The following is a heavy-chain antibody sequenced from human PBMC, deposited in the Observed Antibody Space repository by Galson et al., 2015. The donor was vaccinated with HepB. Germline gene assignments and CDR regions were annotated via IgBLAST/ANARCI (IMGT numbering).Heavy chain of an antibody. CDR3: ARLGHEGYHYYGMDV. D-gene: IGHD2-2*01. CDR1: GYSFRNYW. CDR2: IYPGDSET. J-gene: IGHJ6*02. Sequence: QSGAEVKKPGESLKIPCKASGYSFRNYWIGWVRQMPGKGLQCMGIIYPGDSETRYSPSFQGQVTISADKSINTAYLQWRSLRASDTAMYYCARLGHEGYHYYGMDVWGQGTTVTVSS. V-gene: IGHV5-51*01.